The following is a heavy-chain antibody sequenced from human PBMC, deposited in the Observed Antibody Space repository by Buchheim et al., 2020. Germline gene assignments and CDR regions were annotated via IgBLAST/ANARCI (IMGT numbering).Heavy chain of an antibody. CDR1: GFTFGDYA. Sequence: EVQLVESGGGLVKPGRSLRLSCTASGFTFGDYAMSWFRQAPGKGLEWVGFIRSKACGGTTEYAASVKGRFTISRDDTKSIPYLQMNSLKTEDTAVYYWTRCIREGYYDSSGSFDYWGQGTL. CDR3: TRCIREGYYDSSGSFDY. CDR2: IRSKACGGTT. J-gene: IGHJ4*02. D-gene: IGHD3-22*01. V-gene: IGHV3-49*05.